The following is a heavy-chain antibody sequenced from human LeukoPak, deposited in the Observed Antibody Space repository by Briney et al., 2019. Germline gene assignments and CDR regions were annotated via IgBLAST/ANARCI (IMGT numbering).Heavy chain of an antibody. J-gene: IGHJ3*02. V-gene: IGHV3-53*01. Sequence: GGSLRLSCAASGFTVSSNYMSWVRQAPGKGLEWVSVIYSGGSTYYADSVKGRFTISRDNSKNTLYLQMNSLRAEDTAVYYCARGRVWGSYRLEAFDIWGQGTMVTVSS. CDR3: ARGRVWGSYRLEAFDI. CDR2: IYSGGST. CDR1: GFTVSSNY. D-gene: IGHD3-16*02.